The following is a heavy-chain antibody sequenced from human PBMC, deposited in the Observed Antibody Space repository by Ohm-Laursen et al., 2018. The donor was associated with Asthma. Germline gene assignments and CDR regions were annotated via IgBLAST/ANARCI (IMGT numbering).Heavy chain of an antibody. CDR3: ARGHGYKLF. D-gene: IGHD5-24*01. J-gene: IGHJ4*02. Sequence: GTLSLTCTLSSASFSPYYWGWIRQPPGKGLEWIGHIHRTGSTNYNPSLESRVTISIDTSTNQFSLKLSSVTAADTAVYYCARGHGYKLFWGQGTLVTVSS. CDR1: SASFSPYY. V-gene: IGHV4-59*07. CDR2: IHRTGST.